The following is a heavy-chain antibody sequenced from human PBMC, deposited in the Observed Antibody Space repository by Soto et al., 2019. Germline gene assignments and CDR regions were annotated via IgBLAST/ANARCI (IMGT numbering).Heavy chain of an antibody. J-gene: IGHJ6*02. Sequence: QVQLQESGPGLVKPSETLSLTCTVSGGSISSYYWSWIRQPPGKGLEWIGYIYYSGSTNYNPSLKSRVTISVDTSKNQFSLKLSSVTAADTAVYYCAGDIVVVPAARDYSNPPDYYYYGMDVWGQGTTVTVSS. D-gene: IGHD2-2*01. CDR1: GGSISSYY. V-gene: IGHV4-59*01. CDR2: IYYSGST. CDR3: AGDIVVVPAARDYSNPPDYYYYGMDV.